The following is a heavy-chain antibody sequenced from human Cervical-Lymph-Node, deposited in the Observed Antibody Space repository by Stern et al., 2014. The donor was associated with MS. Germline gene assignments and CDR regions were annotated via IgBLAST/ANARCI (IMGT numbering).Heavy chain of an antibody. CDR2: IVVYDGNT. Sequence: QVQLVQSGAEVQKPGASVKVSCKSSGYIFTNYGISWVRQAPGQGLEWMGWIVVYDGNTRSAPKFQDRVTITTDTSTGTAYLELRSLRSDDTAVYFCVRSVPSMRTLDYWGQGTLVTVSS. V-gene: IGHV1-18*01. D-gene: IGHD3/OR15-3a*01. CDR3: VRSVPSMRTLDY. J-gene: IGHJ4*02. CDR1: GYIFTNYG.